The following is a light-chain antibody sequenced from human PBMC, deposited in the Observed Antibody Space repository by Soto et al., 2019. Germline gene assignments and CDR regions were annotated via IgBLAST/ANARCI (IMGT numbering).Light chain of an antibody. CDR3: QQYHNCPVT. Sequence: EIGMTQSPATRAASPGEGATLSCMASQSVSSNLAWYQQKPGQAPRLLIYGASTRATGIPARFSGSGSGTEFTLTINSLQSEDIAVYYCQQYHNCPVTFGGGTKVDI. V-gene: IGKV3-15*01. J-gene: IGKJ4*01. CDR1: QSVSSN. CDR2: GAS.